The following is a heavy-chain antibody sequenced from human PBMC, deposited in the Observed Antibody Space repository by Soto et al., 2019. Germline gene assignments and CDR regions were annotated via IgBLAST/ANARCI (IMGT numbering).Heavy chain of an antibody. CDR2: IYHSGST. CDR3: ARDETHDFWSGYYVYYYYCMDV. Sequence: SETLSLTCAVSGYSISSGYYWGWIRQPPGKGLEWIGSIYHSGSTYYNPSLKSRATISVDTSKNQFSLKLSTVTAADTAVYYGARDETHDFWSGYYVYYYYCMDVWGQGTTVTVSS. D-gene: IGHD3-3*01. CDR1: GYSISSGYY. J-gene: IGHJ6*02. V-gene: IGHV4-38-2*02.